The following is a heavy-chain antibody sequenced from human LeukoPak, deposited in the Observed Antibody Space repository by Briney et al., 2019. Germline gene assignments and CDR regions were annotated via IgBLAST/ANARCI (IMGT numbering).Heavy chain of an antibody. CDR3: AREDIVATTFYYYYGMDV. V-gene: IGHV3-33*08. Sequence: GGSLRLSCAASGFSFNSNAMNWVRQAPGKGLEWVAVIWYDGSNKYYADSVKGRFTISRDNSKNTLYLQMNSLRAEDTAVYYCAREDIVATTFYYYYGMDVWGQGTTVTVSS. CDR2: IWYDGSNK. J-gene: IGHJ6*02. D-gene: IGHD5-12*01. CDR1: GFSFNSNA.